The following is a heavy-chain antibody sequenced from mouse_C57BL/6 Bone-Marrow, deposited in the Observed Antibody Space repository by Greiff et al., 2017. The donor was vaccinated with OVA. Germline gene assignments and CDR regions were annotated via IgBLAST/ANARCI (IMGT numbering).Heavy chain of an antibody. Sequence: QVQLKQPGAELVKPGASVKLSCKASGYTFTSYWMHWVKQRPGRGLEWIGRIDPTGGGTTYNEKFKSKATLTVDKPSSTAYMQLSSLTSEDSAVYYCARPPLSLDYVDYWGQGTTLTVSS. CDR3: ARPPLSLDYVDY. CDR1: GYTFTSYW. V-gene: IGHV1-72*01. D-gene: IGHD6-1*01. CDR2: IDPTGGGT. J-gene: IGHJ2*01.